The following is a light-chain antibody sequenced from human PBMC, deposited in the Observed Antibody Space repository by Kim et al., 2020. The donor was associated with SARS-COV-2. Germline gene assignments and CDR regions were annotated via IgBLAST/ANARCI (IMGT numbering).Light chain of an antibody. CDR3: MQFTHWPLT. CDR1: QSLVHSDGNTY. J-gene: IGKJ4*01. V-gene: IGKV2-30*02. CDR2: KVS. Sequence: DVVMTQSPLSLPVTLGQPASISCRSSQSLVHSDGNTYLNWFQQRPGQSPRRLIYKVSDRDSGVPDRFSGSGSGTDFTLKISRVEAEDVGVYYCMQFTHWPLTFGGGTKVDIK.